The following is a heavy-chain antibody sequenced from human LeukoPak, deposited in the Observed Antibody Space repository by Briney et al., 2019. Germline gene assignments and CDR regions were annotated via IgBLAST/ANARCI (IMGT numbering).Heavy chain of an antibody. J-gene: IGHJ5*02. D-gene: IGHD4-17*01. Sequence: GGSLRLSCSASGFTFVDEAINWVRQAPGKGLVWVSRINGDGSSTSYADSVKGRFTISRDNARNTLCLQMNSLRVDDTAVYYCVRPHVGTVSNWFDAWGQGTLATVSS. V-gene: IGHV3-74*01. CDR2: INGDGSST. CDR1: GFTFVDEA. CDR3: VRPHVGTVSNWFDA.